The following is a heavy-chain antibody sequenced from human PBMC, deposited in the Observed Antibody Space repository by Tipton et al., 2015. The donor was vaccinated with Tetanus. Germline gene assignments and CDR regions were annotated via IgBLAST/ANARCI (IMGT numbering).Heavy chain of an antibody. CDR2: ISSSSNYI. Sequence: SLRLSCATSRFTFNTYSLNWVRQAPGRGLEWVSSISSSSNYISYAESVKGRFTVSRDNAKKSMYLQMNNLRAEDTAIYFCASLCSSSACDSPSLDYWGQGTPVTVSA. V-gene: IGHV3-21*01. CDR1: RFTFNTYS. D-gene: IGHD2-2*01. J-gene: IGHJ4*02. CDR3: ASLCSSSACDSPSLDY.